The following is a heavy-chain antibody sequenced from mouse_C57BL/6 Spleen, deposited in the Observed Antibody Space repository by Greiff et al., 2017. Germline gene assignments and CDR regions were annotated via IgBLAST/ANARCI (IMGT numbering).Heavy chain of an antibody. CDR2: IWSGGST. CDR1: GFSLTSYG. CDR3: AKLTGTGYFDY. Sequence: QVQLQQSGPGLVQPSQSLSITCTVSGFSLTSYGVHWVRQPPGKGLEWLGVIWSGGSTDYNAAFISRLSISKDNSKSQVVFKMNSLQADDTAIYYCAKLTGTGYFDYWGQGTTLTVSS. J-gene: IGHJ2*01. V-gene: IGHV2-4*01. D-gene: IGHD4-1*01.